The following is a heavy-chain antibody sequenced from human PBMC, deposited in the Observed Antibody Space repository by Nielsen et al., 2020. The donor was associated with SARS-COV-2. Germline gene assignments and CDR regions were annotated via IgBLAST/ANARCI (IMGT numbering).Heavy chain of an antibody. Sequence: GESLKISCAASGFSFSSYAMTWVRQAPGKGLEWVSSIGTTGDKTFYADSVKGRFTISRDNSKNTLYLQLNSQRAEDTAVFYCAKISGSQRHYFDFWGQGALVTVSS. CDR1: GFSFSSYA. J-gene: IGHJ4*02. CDR2: IGTTGDKT. D-gene: IGHD1-26*01. V-gene: IGHV3-23*01. CDR3: AKISGSQRHYFDF.